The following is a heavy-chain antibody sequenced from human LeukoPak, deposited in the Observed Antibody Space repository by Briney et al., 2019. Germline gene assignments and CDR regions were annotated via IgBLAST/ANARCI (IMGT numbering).Heavy chain of an antibody. CDR1: GESINNYY. Sequence: PSETLSLTCTVSGESINNYYWTWIRQPPGKGLEWIGYIYYIGSTNYNPSLKSRVTISADMSKNQFSLKLSSVTAADTAVYYCARDRVVVVPAAIEYYYGMDVWGQGTTVTVSS. V-gene: IGHV4-59*01. J-gene: IGHJ6*02. D-gene: IGHD2-2*01. CDR2: IYYIGST. CDR3: ARDRVVVVPAAIEYYYGMDV.